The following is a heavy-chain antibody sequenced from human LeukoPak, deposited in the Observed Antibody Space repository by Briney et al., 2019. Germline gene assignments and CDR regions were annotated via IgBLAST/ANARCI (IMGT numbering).Heavy chain of an antibody. CDR1: GGSISSSTYY. Sequence: PSETLSLTCTVSGGSISSSTYYWGWIRQPPGKGLEWIGSIYYSGSTSYNPSLKSRVTISLDTSKNQFSLKLDSVTAADTAVYHCARNASNSGTSYFDYWGQGTLITVSS. CDR2: IYYSGST. D-gene: IGHD1-26*01. V-gene: IGHV4-39*01. J-gene: IGHJ4*02. CDR3: ARNASNSGTSYFDY.